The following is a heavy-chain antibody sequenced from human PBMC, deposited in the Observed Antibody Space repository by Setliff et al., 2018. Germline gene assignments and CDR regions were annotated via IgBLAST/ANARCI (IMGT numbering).Heavy chain of an antibody. CDR3: AREQWLDPPGYYYMDV. CDR2: INHSGST. Sequence: PSETLSLTCTVSGGSISSSSYYWSWIRQPPGKGLEWIGEINHSGSTNYNPSLKSRVTISVDTSKNQFSLKLSSVTAADMAVYYCAREQWLDPPGYYYMDVWAKGTTVTVSS. J-gene: IGHJ6*03. CDR1: GGSISSSSYY. D-gene: IGHD6-19*01. V-gene: IGHV4-39*07.